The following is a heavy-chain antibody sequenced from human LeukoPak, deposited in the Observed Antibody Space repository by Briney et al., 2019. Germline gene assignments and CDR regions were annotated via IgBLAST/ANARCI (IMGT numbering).Heavy chain of an antibody. D-gene: IGHD6-6*01. CDR1: GFTFSSYA. J-gene: IGHJ4*02. V-gene: IGHV3-30-3*01. Sequence: GGSLRLSCAASGFTFSSYAMHWVRQAPGKGLEWVAVISYDGSNKYYADSVKGRFTISRDNSKNTLYLQMNSLRAEDTAVYYCAKGWEEYSSSPDFTDWGQGTLVTVSS. CDR2: ISYDGSNK. CDR3: AKGWEEYSSSPDFTD.